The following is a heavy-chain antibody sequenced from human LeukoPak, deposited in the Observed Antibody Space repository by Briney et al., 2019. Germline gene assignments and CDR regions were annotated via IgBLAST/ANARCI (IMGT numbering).Heavy chain of an antibody. CDR1: GFTFRSYA. J-gene: IGHJ4*02. CDR3: ASLGAPTYYFDY. V-gene: IGHV3-23*01. D-gene: IGHD3-16*01. CDR2: ISGSGGST. Sequence: GGSLRLSCAASGFTFRSYAMRWVRQAPGKGVEWVSAISGSGGSTYYADSVKGRFTISRDNSKNTLYLQMHSLRAEDTAVYYCASLGAPTYYFDYWGQGTLVTVSS.